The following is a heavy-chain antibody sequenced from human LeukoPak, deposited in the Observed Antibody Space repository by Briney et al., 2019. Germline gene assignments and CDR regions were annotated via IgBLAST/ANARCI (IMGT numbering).Heavy chain of an antibody. J-gene: IGHJ4*02. CDR1: GGSISSGGYY. CDR3: ARASFLIGCDY. Sequence: SETLSLTCTVSGGSISSGGYYWSWIRQPPGKGLEWIGYIYHSGCTYYNPSLKSRVTISVDRSKNQFSLKLSSVTAADTAVYYCARASFLIGCDYWGQGTLVTVSS. CDR2: IYHSGCT. V-gene: IGHV4-30-2*01. D-gene: IGHD2/OR15-2a*01.